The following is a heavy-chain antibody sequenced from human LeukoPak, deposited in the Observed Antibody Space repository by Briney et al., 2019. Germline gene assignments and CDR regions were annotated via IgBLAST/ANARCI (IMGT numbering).Heavy chain of an antibody. CDR3: ARGYYYDSSGYFDLDY. Sequence: GASVKVPCKASGYTFTGKYIHWVRQAPGQGLEWMGWINPNSGGTNYAQKFQGRVTMTRDTSINTAYMELSRLKSDDTAVYYCARGYYYDSSGYFDLDYWGQGTLVTVSS. CDR1: GYTFTGKY. V-gene: IGHV1-2*02. J-gene: IGHJ4*02. CDR2: INPNSGGT. D-gene: IGHD3-22*01.